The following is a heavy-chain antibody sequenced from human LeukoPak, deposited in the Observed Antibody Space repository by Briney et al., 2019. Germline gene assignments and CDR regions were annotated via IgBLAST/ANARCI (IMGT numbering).Heavy chain of an antibody. D-gene: IGHD1-1*01. CDR3: ARDMWGTFDY. J-gene: IGHJ4*02. Sequence: GGSLRLSCAASGFTLSPFLMHWVRQSPGKGPVWVSRINPDGSVTNYADSVKGRFTISRDNARNTLYLRISSLSVEDTAVYFCARDMWGTFDYWGQGALVTVSS. CDR1: GFTLSPFL. CDR2: INPDGSVT. V-gene: IGHV3-74*01.